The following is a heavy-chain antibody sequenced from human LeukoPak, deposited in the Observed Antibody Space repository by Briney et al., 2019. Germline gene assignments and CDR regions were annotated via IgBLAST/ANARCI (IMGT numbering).Heavy chain of an antibody. D-gene: IGHD4-11*01. Sequence: GESLKISCKGSGYTFTTYWIGWVRQMPGKGLEWMGIIYPGDSDTRYSPSFQGQVTISADKSISTAYLQWSSLKASDIAMYYCARRTTTIITPGAFDIWGQGTMVTVTS. J-gene: IGHJ3*02. CDR1: GYTFTTYW. CDR2: IYPGDSDT. CDR3: ARRTTTIITPGAFDI. V-gene: IGHV5-51*01.